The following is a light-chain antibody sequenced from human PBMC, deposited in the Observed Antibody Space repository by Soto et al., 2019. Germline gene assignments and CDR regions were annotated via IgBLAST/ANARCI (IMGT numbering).Light chain of an antibody. CDR3: QKYNGAPLT. CDR1: QGIRSY. J-gene: IGKJ4*01. Sequence: DIPMTQSPSSLSASVGDRVTITCRASQGIRSYLAWYQQKPGKVPKLLIYAASRLQSGVPSRFSGSGSGTDFTLTISSLQPEDVGTYYCQKYNGAPLTFGGGTKVEIK. CDR2: AAS. V-gene: IGKV1-27*01.